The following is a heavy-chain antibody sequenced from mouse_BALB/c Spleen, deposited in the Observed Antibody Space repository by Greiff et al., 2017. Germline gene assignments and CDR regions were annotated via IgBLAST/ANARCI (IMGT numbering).Heavy chain of an antibody. Sequence: EVQLQQSGPDLVKPSQSLSLTCTVTGYSITSGYSWHWIRQFPGNKLEWMGYIHYSGSTNYNPSLKSRISITRDTSKNQFFLQLNSVTTEDTATYYCAREGYDNDKPRPFAYWGQGTMVTVSA. D-gene: IGHD2-4*01. CDR1: GYSITSGYS. J-gene: IGHJ3*01. V-gene: IGHV3-1*02. CDR2: IHYSGST. CDR3: AREGYDNDKPRPFAY.